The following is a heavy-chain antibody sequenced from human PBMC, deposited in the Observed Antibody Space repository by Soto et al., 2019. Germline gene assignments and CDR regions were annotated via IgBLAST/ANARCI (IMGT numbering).Heavy chain of an antibody. CDR3: VRDFDVNTALNYWYFDL. V-gene: IGHV4-4*07. D-gene: IGHD3-9*01. CDR1: GCSTSGNY. Sequence: QVQLEESGPGPVKASETLSLTCTLSGCSTSGNYWSWIRQPAGKGLGWIGRIYSSGRTHYNPSLKSRVTMSVSTNDFSLKLTSVTAAETAVYYCVRDFDVNTALNYWYFDLWGRGTLVTVSS. CDR2: IYSSGRT. J-gene: IGHJ2*01.